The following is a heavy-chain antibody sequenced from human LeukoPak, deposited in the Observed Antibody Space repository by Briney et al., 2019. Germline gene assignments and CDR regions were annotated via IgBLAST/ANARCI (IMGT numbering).Heavy chain of an antibody. J-gene: IGHJ4*02. D-gene: IGHD3-16*02. CDR3: ARGNYVWGSYRSYYFDY. CDR2: INPNSGGT. Sequence: ASVKLSCKASGYTFTGYYMHWVRQAPGQGLEWMGWINPNSGGTNYAQKFQGRVTMTRDTSISTAYMELSRLRSDDTAVYYCARGNYVWGSYRSYYFDYWGQGTLVTVSS. V-gene: IGHV1-2*02. CDR1: GYTFTGYY.